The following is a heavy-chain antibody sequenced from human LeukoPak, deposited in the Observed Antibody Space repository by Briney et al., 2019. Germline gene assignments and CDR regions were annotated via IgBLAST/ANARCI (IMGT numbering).Heavy chain of an antibody. Sequence: GASVKVSCKTSGYTFSDYYIHWIRQAPGQGLEWMGGIIPIFGTANYAQKFQGRVTITADESTSTAYMELSSLRSEDTAMYYCARGRVPYDSSGLIDYWGQGTLVTVSS. D-gene: IGHD3-22*01. CDR1: GYTFSDYY. CDR3: ARGRVPYDSSGLIDY. V-gene: IGHV1-69*13. CDR2: IIPIFGTA. J-gene: IGHJ4*02.